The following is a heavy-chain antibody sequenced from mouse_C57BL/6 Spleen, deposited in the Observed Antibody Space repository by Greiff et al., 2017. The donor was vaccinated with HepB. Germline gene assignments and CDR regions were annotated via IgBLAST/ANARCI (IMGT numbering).Heavy chain of an antibody. CDR3: ARHEDRYWYFDV. Sequence: QVQLKQPGAELVRPGSSVKLSCKASGYTFTSYWMHWVKQRPIQGLEWIGNIDPSDSETHYNQKFKDKATLTVDKSSSTAYMQLSSLTSEDSAVYFCARHEDRYWYFDVWGTGTTVTVSS. V-gene: IGHV1-52*01. CDR2: IDPSDSET. J-gene: IGHJ1*03. CDR1: GYTFTSYW.